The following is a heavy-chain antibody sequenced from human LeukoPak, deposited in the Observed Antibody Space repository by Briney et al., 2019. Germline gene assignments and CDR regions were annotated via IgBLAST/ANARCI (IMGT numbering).Heavy chain of an antibody. V-gene: IGHV1-69*05. Sequence: SVKVSCKASGGTFSSYAISWVRQAPGQGLEWMGKIIPIFGTANYAQKFQGRVTITTDESTSTAYMALSTLRSEDTAVYHCARSGDSSGYFLDYWGQGTLVTVSS. J-gene: IGHJ4*02. CDR3: ARSGDSSGYFLDY. CDR1: GGTFSSYA. D-gene: IGHD3-22*01. CDR2: IIPIFGTA.